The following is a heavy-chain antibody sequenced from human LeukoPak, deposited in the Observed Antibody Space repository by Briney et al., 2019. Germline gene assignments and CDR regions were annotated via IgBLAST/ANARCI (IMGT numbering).Heavy chain of an antibody. CDR2: ISSSSSYI. Sequence: GGSLRLSCAVSGFTFSSYSMNWVRQAPGKGLEWVPSISSSSSYIYYADSVKGRFTISRDNAKNSLYLQMNSLRAEDTAVYYCSRQFSSYFDYWGQGTLVTVSS. CDR3: SRQFSSYFDY. CDR1: GFTFSSYS. V-gene: IGHV3-21*01. J-gene: IGHJ4*02.